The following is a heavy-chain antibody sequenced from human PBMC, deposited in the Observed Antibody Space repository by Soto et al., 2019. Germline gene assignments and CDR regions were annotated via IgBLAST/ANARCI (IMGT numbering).Heavy chain of an antibody. CDR1: GITFGSRA. CDR2: ITDTGGDA. D-gene: IGHD3-3*01. CDR3: AKRPLARFHYDMDV. V-gene: IGHV3-23*01. J-gene: IGHJ6*02. Sequence: GGSLRLSCVASGITFGSRAMSWVRQAPGEGLEWVSTITDTGGDAKYADSVKGRFTISRDNSKNTLYLQMNSLRAEDTAVYYCAKRPLARFHYDMDVWGQGTTVTVSS.